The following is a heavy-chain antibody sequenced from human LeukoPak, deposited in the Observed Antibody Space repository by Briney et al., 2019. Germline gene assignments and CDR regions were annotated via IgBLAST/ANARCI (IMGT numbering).Heavy chain of an antibody. CDR3: ATLLRAAFDY. CDR2: IYTSGST. V-gene: IGHV4-61*02. Sequence: SETLSLTCTVSGGSISSGSYYWSWIRQPAGKGLEWIGRIYTSGSTNYNPSLKSRVTISVDTSKNQFSLKLSSVTAADTAVYYCATLLRAAFDYWGQGTLVTVSS. J-gene: IGHJ4*02. CDR1: GGSISSGSYY.